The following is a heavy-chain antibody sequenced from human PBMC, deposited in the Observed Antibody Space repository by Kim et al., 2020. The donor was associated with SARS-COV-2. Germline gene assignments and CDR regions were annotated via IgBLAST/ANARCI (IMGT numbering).Heavy chain of an antibody. CDR3: ARDSPWDGSGSYYRNWYFEL. D-gene: IGHD3-10*01. CDR1: GGSISSYY. CDR2: IYYSGST. J-gene: IGHJ2*01. Sequence: SETLSLTCAVSGGSISSYYWSWIRQPPGKGPEWIGYIYYSGSTNYNPSLKSRVTISVDTSNNHFSLKLSSVTAADTAVYYCARDSPWDGSGSYYRNWYFELWGRGTLVTVSS. V-gene: IGHV4-59*01.